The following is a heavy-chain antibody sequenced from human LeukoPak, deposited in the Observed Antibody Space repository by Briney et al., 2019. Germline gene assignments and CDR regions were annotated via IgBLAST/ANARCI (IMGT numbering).Heavy chain of an antibody. Sequence: PSETLSLTCTVSGGSISSSSYYWGWIRQPPGKGLEWIGSIYYSGSTYYNPSLKSRVTISVDTSKNQFSLKLSSVTAADTAVYYCARQGGAAVAGPVDYWGQGTLVTVSS. CDR2: IYYSGST. CDR3: ARQGGAAVAGPVDY. D-gene: IGHD6-19*01. CDR1: GGSISSSSYY. J-gene: IGHJ4*02. V-gene: IGHV4-39*01.